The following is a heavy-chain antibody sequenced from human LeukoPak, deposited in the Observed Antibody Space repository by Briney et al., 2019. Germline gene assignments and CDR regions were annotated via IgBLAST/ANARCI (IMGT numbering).Heavy chain of an antibody. J-gene: IGHJ3*02. V-gene: IGHV1-18*01. D-gene: IGHD3-22*01. Sequence: ASVKVSCKASGYMFDTFGISWVRQAPGQGLEWMGWISDYNARTNYAQKVKGRVIMTTDTSTSTVYMELRNLRSDDTAKYYCARDYYESSGSTFDTFDIWGQGTMVIVSS. CDR1: GYMFDTFG. CDR3: ARDYYESSGSTFDTFDI. CDR2: ISDYNART.